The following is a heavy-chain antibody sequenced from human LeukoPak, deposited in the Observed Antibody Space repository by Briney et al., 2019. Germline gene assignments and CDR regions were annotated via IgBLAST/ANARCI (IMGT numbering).Heavy chain of an antibody. D-gene: IGHD5-18*01. CDR1: GGTFSSYA. CDR2: IIPIFGTA. J-gene: IGHJ4*02. V-gene: IGHV1-69*05. CDR3: ASLRTSYGLTGQYYFDY. Sequence: SVKVSCKASGGTFSSYAISWVRQAPGQGLEWMGGIIPIFGTANYAQKFQGRVTVTTDESTSTAYMELSSLRSEDTAVYYCASLRTSYGLTGQYYFDYWGQGTLVTVSS.